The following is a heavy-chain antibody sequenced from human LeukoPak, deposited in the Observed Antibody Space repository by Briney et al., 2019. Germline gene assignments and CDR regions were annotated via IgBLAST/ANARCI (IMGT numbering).Heavy chain of an antibody. CDR1: GFTFSTYA. CDR2: ISSSSSYI. Sequence: PGGSLRLSCAASGFTFSTYAMSWVRQAPGKGLEWVSSISSSSSYIYYADSVKGRFTISRDNAKNSLYLQMNSPRAEDTAVYYCARSPWIQLWLHDYWGQGTLVTVSS. J-gene: IGHJ4*02. D-gene: IGHD5-18*01. V-gene: IGHV3-21*01. CDR3: ARSPWIQLWLHDY.